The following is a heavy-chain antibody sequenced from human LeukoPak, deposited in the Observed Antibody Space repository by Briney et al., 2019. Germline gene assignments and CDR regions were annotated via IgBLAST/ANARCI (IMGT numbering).Heavy chain of an antibody. Sequence: GGSLRLSCAASGFTFSNYAMSWVRQAPGKGLEWVSAIFGSGGSTYYADSVKGRFTISRDNSKNTLFLQMNSLRAEDTAVYYCAKEFSSNFWSGPIDYWGQGTLVTVSS. D-gene: IGHD3-3*01. CDR3: AKEFSSNFWSGPIDY. V-gene: IGHV3-23*01. CDR2: IFGSGGST. CDR1: GFTFSNYA. J-gene: IGHJ4*02.